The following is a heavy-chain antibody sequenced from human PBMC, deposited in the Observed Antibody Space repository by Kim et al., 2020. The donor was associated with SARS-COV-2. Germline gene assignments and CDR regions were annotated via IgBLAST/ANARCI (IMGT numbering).Heavy chain of an antibody. CDR3: ARRIYDSTGHEYFQR. V-gene: IGHV3-23*01. J-gene: IGHJ1*01. CDR2: ISGSGDRT. Sequence: GGSLRLSCAASGFTFSSHFMGWVRQAPGKGLEWVSAISGSGDRTPYADPVKGRFTISRDNAKNTLYLQMSSLRAEDTAVYYCARRIYDSTGHEYFQRWGQGALGSGSS. D-gene: IGHD3-22*01. CDR1: GFTFSSHF.